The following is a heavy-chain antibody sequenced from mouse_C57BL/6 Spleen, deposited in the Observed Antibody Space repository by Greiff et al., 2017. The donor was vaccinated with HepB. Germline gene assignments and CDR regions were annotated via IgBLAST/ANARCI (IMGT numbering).Heavy chain of an antibody. Sequence: QVQLQQPGAELVMPGASVKLSCKASGYTFTSYWMHWVKQRPGQGLEWIGEIDPSDSYTNYNQKFKGKSTLTVDKSSSTAYMQLSSLTSEDSAVYYCARGGSTMVTTRKVDYFDYWGQGTTLTVSS. J-gene: IGHJ2*01. V-gene: IGHV1-69*01. D-gene: IGHD2-2*01. CDR3: ARGGSTMVTTRKVDYFDY. CDR2: IDPSDSYT. CDR1: GYTFTSYW.